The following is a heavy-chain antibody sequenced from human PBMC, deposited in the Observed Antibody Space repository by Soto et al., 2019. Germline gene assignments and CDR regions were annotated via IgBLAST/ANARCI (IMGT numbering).Heavy chain of an antibody. Sequence: ASVTLSCTASGYTFNLYGITWVRQAPGQGLEWMGWISGFNGNTNYAADLQGRVTMTTDTSTSTAYMELRGLRSDDTAVYYCARIGVSSGHESPDFDSWGQGTLVTVSS. J-gene: IGHJ4*02. CDR2: ISGFNGNT. V-gene: IGHV1-18*01. D-gene: IGHD3-16*01. CDR1: GYTFNLYG. CDR3: ARIGVSSGHESPDFDS.